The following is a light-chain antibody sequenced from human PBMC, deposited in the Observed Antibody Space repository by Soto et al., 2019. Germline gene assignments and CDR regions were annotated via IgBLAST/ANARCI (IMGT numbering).Light chain of an antibody. J-gene: IGKJ2*01. V-gene: IGKV1-5*01. CDR1: QSISSW. CDR3: QQYNSYSPYT. CDR2: DAS. Sequence: DIQMTQSPSTLSASVGDRVTITCRASQSISSWLAWYQQKPGKAPKLLIYDASRLESAVPSRFSGSGSGTEFTLTISSLQPDDFATYYCQQYNSYSPYTFGQGTKLEIQ.